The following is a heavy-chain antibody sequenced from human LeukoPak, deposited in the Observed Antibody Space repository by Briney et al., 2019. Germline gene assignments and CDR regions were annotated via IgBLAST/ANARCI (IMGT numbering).Heavy chain of an antibody. J-gene: IGHJ4*02. V-gene: IGHV3-23*01. CDR1: GFTFSSFA. CDR3: AKNYGSGTYYNYFDS. Sequence: GGSLRLSCAASGFTFSSFAMSWVRRAPGKGLEWVSSISGSGGATYYADSVKGRFTISRDNSENTLYLQINSLRAEDTAVFYCAKNYGSGTYYNYFDSWGQGTLVTVSS. D-gene: IGHD3-10*01. CDR2: ISGSGGAT.